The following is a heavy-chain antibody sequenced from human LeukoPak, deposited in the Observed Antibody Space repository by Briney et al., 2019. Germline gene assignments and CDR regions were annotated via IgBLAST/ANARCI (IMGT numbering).Heavy chain of an antibody. V-gene: IGHV4-59*08. D-gene: IGHD6-19*01. CDR1: GGSISSYY. Sequence: KPSETLSLTCTVSGGSISSYYWSWIRQPPGKGLEWIGYIYYSGSTNYNPSLKSRVTISADTSKNQFSLKLSSVTAADTAVYYCARRPRYSSGWYYFDYWGQGTLVTVSS. CDR2: IYYSGST. J-gene: IGHJ4*02. CDR3: ARRPRYSSGWYYFDY.